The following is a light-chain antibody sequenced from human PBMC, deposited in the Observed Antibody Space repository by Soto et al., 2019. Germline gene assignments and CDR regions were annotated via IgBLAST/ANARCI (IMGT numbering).Light chain of an antibody. CDR2: GAS. J-gene: IGKJ1*01. CDR3: QQYHTSPLM. V-gene: IGKV3-20*01. CDR1: QSVRSNY. Sequence: EIVLTQSPGTLSLSPGERATLACRASQSVRSNYLAWYQQKPGQAPRLLIYGASSRATGIPDRFSGSGSGTDFTLTISRLEPEDLAMYYCQQYHTSPLMFGQGTKVDIK.